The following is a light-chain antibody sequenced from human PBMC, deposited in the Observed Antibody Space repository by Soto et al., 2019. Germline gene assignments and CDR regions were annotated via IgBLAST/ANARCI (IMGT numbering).Light chain of an antibody. Sequence: QSVLTQPASVSGSPGQSITISCTGTSSDVGGYGYVSWYQQHPGKAPKLMIYEVSNRPSGVSNRFSGSKSGNTASLTISGLQAEDEADYYCSSYTSSSTRVFGGGTNLTVL. V-gene: IGLV2-14*01. CDR2: EVS. CDR1: SSDVGGYGY. CDR3: SSYTSSSTRV. J-gene: IGLJ3*02.